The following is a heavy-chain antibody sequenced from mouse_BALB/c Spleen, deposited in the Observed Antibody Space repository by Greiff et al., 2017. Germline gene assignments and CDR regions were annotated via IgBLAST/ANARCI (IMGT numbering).Heavy chain of an antibody. CDR3: ARGGATVGFAY. V-gene: IGHV5-6-5*01. Sequence: EVMLVESGGGLVQPGGSRKLSCAASGFTFSSYAMSWVRQTPEKRLEWVASISSGGSTYYPDSVKGRFTISRDNARNILYLQMSSLRSEDTAMYYCARGGATVGFAYWGQGTLVTVSA. CDR1: GFTFSSYA. CDR2: ISSGGST. J-gene: IGHJ3*01. D-gene: IGHD1-1*01.